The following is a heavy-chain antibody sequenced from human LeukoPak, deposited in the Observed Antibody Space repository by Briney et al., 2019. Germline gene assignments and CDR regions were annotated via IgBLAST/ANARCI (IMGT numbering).Heavy chain of an antibody. CDR3: ARHRAEMATITDDTFDM. CDR1: GTSITPYS. J-gene: IGHJ3*02. CDR2: FYTSGNT. Sequence: SETLSLTCSVSGTSITPYSWSWIRQPPGRGLEWIGYFYTSGNTHQNPPLKSRVTMSIDASKNQFSLRLSSMTAADTAVYYCARHRAEMATITDDTFDMWGQGTMVTVSS. D-gene: IGHD5-24*01. V-gene: IGHV4-4*09.